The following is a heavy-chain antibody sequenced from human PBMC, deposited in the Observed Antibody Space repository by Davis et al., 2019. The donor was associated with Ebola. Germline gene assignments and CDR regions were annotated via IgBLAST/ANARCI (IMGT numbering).Heavy chain of an antibody. CDR1: GFPITNYW. CDR3: ARDESWGYSYGGTKMDV. V-gene: IGHV3-74*01. J-gene: IGHJ6*04. Sequence: HTRGSLRLSCAVSGFPITNYWTHWVRQAPGKGLVWVSRIKSDGSTIYADSVKGRFTISRDNTKNTLYLQMNSLRAEDTAVYYCARDESWGYSYGGTKMDVWGKGTTVTVSS. CDR2: IKSDGST. D-gene: IGHD5-18*01.